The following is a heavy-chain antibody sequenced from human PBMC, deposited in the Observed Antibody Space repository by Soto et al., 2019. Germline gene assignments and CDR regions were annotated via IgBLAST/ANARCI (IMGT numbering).Heavy chain of an antibody. Sequence: PSETLSLTCAVYGGSISSNNWWTWVRQSPGKGLEWIGEIHHSEATNYNPSLDRRVTISVDKSKNQFSLKLTSVTAADTADYYCARTSYYDSTGYYNMDVWGQGTTVTVSS. D-gene: IGHD3-22*01. CDR3: ARTSYYDSTGYYNMDV. J-gene: IGHJ6*02. V-gene: IGHV4-4*02. CDR2: IHHSEAT. CDR1: GGSISSNNW.